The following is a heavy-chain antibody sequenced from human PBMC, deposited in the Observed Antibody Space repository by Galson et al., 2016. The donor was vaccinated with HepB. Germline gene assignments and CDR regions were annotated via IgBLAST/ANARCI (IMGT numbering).Heavy chain of an antibody. J-gene: IGHJ4*02. CDR1: GFTFSSYN. D-gene: IGHD6-19*01. CDR3: AREGGQWLERFDY. V-gene: IGHV3-74*01. CDR2: INNDGSDT. Sequence: SLRLSCAASGFTFSSYNMNWVRQAPGKGLVWVSRINNDGSDTAYADSVKGRFTLSRDNAKNTLYMQVNSLRAEDTAVYYCAREGGQWLERFDYWGQGTLVTVSS.